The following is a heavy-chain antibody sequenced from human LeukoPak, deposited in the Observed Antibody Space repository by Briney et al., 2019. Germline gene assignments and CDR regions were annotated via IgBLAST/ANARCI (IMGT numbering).Heavy chain of an antibody. CDR3: ARVRYSSSPFYDP. CDR2: IIPILGIA. V-gene: IGHV1-69*04. Sequence: SVKVSCKASGGTFSSYAISWVRQAPGQGLEWMGRIIPILGIANYAQKFQGRVTITADKSTSTAYMELSSLRSEDTAVYYCARVRYSSSPFYDPWGQGTLVTVSS. CDR1: GGTFSSYA. J-gene: IGHJ5*02. D-gene: IGHD6-13*01.